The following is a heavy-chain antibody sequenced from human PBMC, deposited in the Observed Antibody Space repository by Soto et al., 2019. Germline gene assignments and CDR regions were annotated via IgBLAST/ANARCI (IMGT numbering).Heavy chain of an antibody. CDR1: GYTFTDYD. CDR2: IATGNGNT. Sequence: ASVKVSCKTSGYTFTDYDIHWVRQAPGQTFEWLGWIATGNGNTRFSQKFQGRVTITRDTSATTAYMELTSLRSEDTAVYYCAKASRMWTPDYWGQGTLVTVSS. V-gene: IGHV1-3*04. CDR3: AKASRMWTPDY. D-gene: IGHD2-21*01. J-gene: IGHJ4*02.